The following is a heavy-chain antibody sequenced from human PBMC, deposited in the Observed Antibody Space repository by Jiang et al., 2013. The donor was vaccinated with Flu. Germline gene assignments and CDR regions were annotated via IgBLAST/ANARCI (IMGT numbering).Heavy chain of an antibody. D-gene: IGHD1-26*01. CDR3: ARVGPVTRSYSMDV. Sequence: VQLVESGGGLVQPGGSLRLSCAASGFTVSSNYMSWVRQAPGRGLEWVSHIYTGSNAYYAESVKGRFTVSKDISNNTPYLQLNSLRADDTAVYYCARVGPVTRSYSMDVWGQGTTVTVSS. CDR2: IYTGSNA. CDR1: GFTVSSNY. J-gene: IGHJ6*02. V-gene: IGHV3-66*02.